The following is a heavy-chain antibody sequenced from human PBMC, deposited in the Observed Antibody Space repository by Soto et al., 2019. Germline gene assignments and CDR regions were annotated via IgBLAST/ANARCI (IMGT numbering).Heavy chain of an antibody. J-gene: IGHJ4*02. D-gene: IGHD4-4*01. V-gene: IGHV4-38-2*01. Sequence: PSETLSLSCAVSGYSISSGYYWGWLRQPPGKGLEWIGSIYYSGPTRYNPSLESRVTISIDSSKNQVSLNLTSVTAADTAVYYCARGYSHYAHWGRGTLVTVSS. CDR3: ARGYSHYAH. CDR2: IYYSGPT. CDR1: GYSISSGYY.